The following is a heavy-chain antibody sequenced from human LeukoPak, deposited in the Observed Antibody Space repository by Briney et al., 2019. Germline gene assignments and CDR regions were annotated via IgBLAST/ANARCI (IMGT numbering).Heavy chain of an antibody. D-gene: IGHD3-16*01. CDR2: IYYSGST. V-gene: IGHV4-59*12. Sequence: SETLSLTCTVSGGSISSYYWSWIRQPPGKGLEWIGYIYYSGSTNYNPSLKSRVTISVDTSKNQFSLKLSSVTAADTAVYYCARGGWFDPWGQGTLVTVSS. CDR1: GGSISSYY. J-gene: IGHJ5*02. CDR3: ARGGWFDP.